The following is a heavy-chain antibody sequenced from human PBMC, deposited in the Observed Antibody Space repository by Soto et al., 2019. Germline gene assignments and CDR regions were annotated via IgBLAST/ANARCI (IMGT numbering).Heavy chain of an antibody. V-gene: IGHV1-8*01. Sequence: QVQLVQSGAEVKKPGASVKLSCKASGYTFTSYDINWVRQATGQGLEWMGWMNPNSGNTAYAQKFQGRVTMTRNTSISTAYMELSSLRAEDTAVYYCAREKSSGYYYAYGGLGTVVTVSS. CDR2: MNPNSGNT. D-gene: IGHD3-22*01. CDR1: GYTFTSYD. CDR3: AREKSSGYYYAY. J-gene: IGHJ4*02.